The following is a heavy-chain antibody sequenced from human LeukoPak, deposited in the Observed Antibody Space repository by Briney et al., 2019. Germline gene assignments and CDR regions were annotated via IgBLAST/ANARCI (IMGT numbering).Heavy chain of an antibody. CDR3: ARETYYGSDAFDI. V-gene: IGHV4-34*01. Sequence: SETLSLTCAVYGGSFSGYYWSWIRQPPGKGLEWIGEINHSGSTNYNPSLKSRVTISVDTSKNQFSLKLSSVTAADTAVYYCARETYYGSDAFDIWGQGTMVTVSS. D-gene: IGHD3-10*01. CDR2: INHSGST. CDR1: GGSFSGYY. J-gene: IGHJ3*02.